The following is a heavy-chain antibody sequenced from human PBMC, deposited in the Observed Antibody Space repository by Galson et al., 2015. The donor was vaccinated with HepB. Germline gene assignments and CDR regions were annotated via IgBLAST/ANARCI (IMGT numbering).Heavy chain of an antibody. J-gene: IGHJ5*02. CDR1: GFTFSNYG. Sequence: SLRLSCAASGFTFSNYGMHWVRQTPGKGLEWVAGIWYDGSNKHYADSVKGRFTISRDNSKNTLYLQMDSLRAKDTALYYCARHPTAFYDFWSGYSDNWFDPWGQGTLVIVSS. D-gene: IGHD3-3*01. CDR3: ARHPTAFYDFWSGYSDNWFDP. V-gene: IGHV3-33*01. CDR2: IWYDGSNK.